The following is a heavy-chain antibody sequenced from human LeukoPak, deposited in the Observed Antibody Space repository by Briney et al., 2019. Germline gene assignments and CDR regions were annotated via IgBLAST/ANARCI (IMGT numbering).Heavy chain of an antibody. CDR2: IKQDGSEK. J-gene: IGHJ4*02. V-gene: IGHV3-7*01. CDR1: GFTFSNYW. CDR3: AKVLRFLEWLPFDY. Sequence: GGSLRLSCAASGFTFSNYWMSWLRQAPGKGLEWVANIKQDGSEKYYVDSVQGRFTISRDNAKNSLYLQMNSLRAEDTAVYYCAKVLRFLEWLPFDYWGQGTLVTVSS. D-gene: IGHD3-3*01.